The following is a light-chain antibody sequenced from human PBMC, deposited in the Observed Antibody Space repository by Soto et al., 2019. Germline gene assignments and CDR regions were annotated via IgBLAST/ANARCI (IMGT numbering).Light chain of an antibody. CDR3: HHYAST. V-gene: IGKV3-20*01. Sequence: VLTQSPGTLSFSPGERATLSCRASQSVTSTYLAWYQQKPGQAPRLLIYGASSRATGVPDRFSGSGSGTDFTLTISRLEPEDFAVYFCHHYASTFGQGTKVEIK. CDR1: QSVTSTY. CDR2: GAS. J-gene: IGKJ1*01.